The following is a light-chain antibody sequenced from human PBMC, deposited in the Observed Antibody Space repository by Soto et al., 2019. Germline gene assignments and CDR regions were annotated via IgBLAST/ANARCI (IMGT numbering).Light chain of an antibody. CDR2: AAS. CDR3: QQANSYPPFT. CDR1: RGIRRW. J-gene: IGKJ3*01. Sequence: DIQMTQSPSSVSASVGDRVTITCRASRGIRRWLAWYQQKPGKAPKLLIYAASSLQSGVPSRFSGSGSGTDFTLTISSLQPEDFATYYCQQANSYPPFTFGPGTKVDIK. V-gene: IGKV1-12*01.